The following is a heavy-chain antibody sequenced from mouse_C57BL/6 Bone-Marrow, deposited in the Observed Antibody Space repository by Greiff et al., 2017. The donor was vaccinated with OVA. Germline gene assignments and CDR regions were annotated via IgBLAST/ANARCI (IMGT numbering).Heavy chain of an antibody. CDR3: ARDRVYGSSYDWYFDV. CDR2: IHPNSGST. V-gene: IGHV1-64*01. Sequence: QVQLQQPGAELVKPGASVKLSCKASGYTFTSYWMHWVKQRPGQGLEWIGMIHPNSGSTNYNEKFKSKATLTVDKSSSSAYMQLSSLTSEDSAVYYCARDRVYGSSYDWYFDVWGTGTTVTVSS. CDR1: GYTFTSYW. J-gene: IGHJ1*03. D-gene: IGHD1-1*01.